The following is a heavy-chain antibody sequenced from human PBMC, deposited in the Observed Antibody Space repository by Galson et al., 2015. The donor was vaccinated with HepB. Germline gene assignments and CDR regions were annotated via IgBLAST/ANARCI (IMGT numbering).Heavy chain of an antibody. J-gene: IGHJ4*02. CDR3: ARYGRGATEN. D-gene: IGHD1-26*01. CDR1: GDSVSNSSAT. CDR2: TYYRSEWFS. V-gene: IGHV6-1*01. Sequence: CAISGDSVSNSSATWNWIRQSPSRGLEWLGRTYYRSEWFSDYGLSVRSRMTINPDTSKNQFSLQLNSVTPEDTALYYCARYGRGATENWGPGTLVTVSS.